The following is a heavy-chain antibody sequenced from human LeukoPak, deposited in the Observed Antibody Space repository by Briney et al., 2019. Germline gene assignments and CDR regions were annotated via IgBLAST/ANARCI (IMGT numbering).Heavy chain of an antibody. Sequence: PSETLSPTCTVSGGSISSGSYYWSWIRQPAGKGLEWIGRVYTSGSTDYNPSLKSRVTISFDTTKNQFSLNLSSVTAADTAVYYCARDAPPAYCSGGSCYFDYWGQGTLVTVSS. V-gene: IGHV4-61*02. CDR2: VYTSGST. CDR3: ARDAPPAYCSGGSCYFDY. CDR1: GGSISSGSYY. J-gene: IGHJ4*02. D-gene: IGHD2-15*01.